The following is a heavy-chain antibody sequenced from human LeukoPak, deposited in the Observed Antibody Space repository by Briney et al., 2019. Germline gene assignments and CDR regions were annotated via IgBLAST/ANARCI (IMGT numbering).Heavy chain of an antibody. Sequence: ASVKVSCKASGGSFSSHAISWVRQAPGQGLEWMGWINPNSGGTNYAQKFQGWVTMTRDTSISTAYMELSRLRSDDTAVYYCARARDAYDAFDIWGQGTMVTVSS. CDR3: ARARDAYDAFDI. CDR2: INPNSGGT. J-gene: IGHJ3*02. D-gene: IGHD5-24*01. CDR1: GGSFSSHA. V-gene: IGHV1-2*04.